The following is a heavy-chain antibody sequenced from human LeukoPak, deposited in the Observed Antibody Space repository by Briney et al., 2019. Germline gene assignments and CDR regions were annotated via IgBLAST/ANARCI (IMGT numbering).Heavy chain of an antibody. Sequence: ASVKVSCKASGGTFSSYGISWVRQAPGRGLEWMGGIIPIFGTANYAQKFQGRVTITTDESTSTAYMELSSLRSEDTAVYFCARAPEMATIPYYLDYWGQGTLVTVSS. CDR2: IIPIFGTA. D-gene: IGHD5-24*01. CDR3: ARAPEMATIPYYLDY. J-gene: IGHJ4*02. CDR1: GGTFSSYG. V-gene: IGHV1-69*05.